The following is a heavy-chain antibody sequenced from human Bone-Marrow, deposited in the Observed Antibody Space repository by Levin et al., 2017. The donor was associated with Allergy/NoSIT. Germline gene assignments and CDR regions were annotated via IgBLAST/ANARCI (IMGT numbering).Heavy chain of an antibody. CDR3: ARKASNSGAFDY. V-gene: IGHV4-59*08. J-gene: IGHJ4*02. CDR2: VYYDGDR. Sequence: SQTLSLPCTVSGGSISRYYWSWFRQTPEKGLEWIGYVYYDGDRKYNPSLQSRVTISVDRSKNQFSLKLTSVTAADTALYYCARKASNSGAFDYWGQGTLVTVSS. D-gene: IGHD1-26*01. CDR1: GGSISRYY.